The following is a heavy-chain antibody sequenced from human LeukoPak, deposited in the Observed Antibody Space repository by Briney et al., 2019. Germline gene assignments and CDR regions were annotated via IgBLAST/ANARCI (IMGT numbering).Heavy chain of an antibody. Sequence: GGSLRLSCAAPGFTFSSYAMHWVRQAPGKGLEWVAVISYDGSNKYYADSVKGRFTISRDNSKNTLYLQMNSLRAEDTAVYYCAKEGSAIGAYFQLWGQGTLVTVSS. CDR1: GFTFSSYA. D-gene: IGHD2-2*01. CDR3: AKEGSAIGAYFQL. V-gene: IGHV3-30-3*01. J-gene: IGHJ1*01. CDR2: ISYDGSNK.